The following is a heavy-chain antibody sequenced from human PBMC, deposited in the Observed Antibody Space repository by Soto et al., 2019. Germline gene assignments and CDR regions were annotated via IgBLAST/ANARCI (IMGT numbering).Heavy chain of an antibody. CDR3: AKDIREYSSGWTYFDY. Sequence: GGSLRLSCAASGFTFHDYAMHWVRQGQGKGLEWVSGITWNSGSTDYADSVKGRFTISRDNAKNSLYLQMNSLRPEDTALYYCAKDIREYSSGWTYFDYWGHGTLVTVPQ. J-gene: IGHJ4*01. CDR2: ITWNSGST. D-gene: IGHD6-19*01. V-gene: IGHV3-9*01. CDR1: GFTFHDYA.